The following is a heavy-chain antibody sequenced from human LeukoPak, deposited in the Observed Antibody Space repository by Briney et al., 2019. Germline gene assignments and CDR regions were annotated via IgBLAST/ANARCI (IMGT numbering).Heavy chain of an antibody. J-gene: IGHJ6*03. Sequence: SSETLSLTCTVSGGSIGNNNYYWGWIRQPPGKGLEWIGSIYYSGNTYYNPSLESRVTISVDTSKNQFSLKLRSVTAADTAVYYCARDPAYSNPFYYRYYYMDVWGKGTTVTVSS. CDR1: GGSIGNNNYY. V-gene: IGHV4-39*07. CDR3: ARDPAYSNPFYYRYYYMDV. D-gene: IGHD6-13*01. CDR2: IYYSGNT.